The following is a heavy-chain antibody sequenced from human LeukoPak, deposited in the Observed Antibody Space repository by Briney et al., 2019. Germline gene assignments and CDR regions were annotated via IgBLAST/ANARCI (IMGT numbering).Heavy chain of an antibody. CDR3: ARMGLYYYGFGEWNWFDP. Sequence: PETLSLTCAVYGGSFSGYYWSWIRQPPGKGLEWIGEINHSGSTNYNPSLKSRVTISVDTSKNQFSLKLSSVTAADTAVYYCARMGLYYYGFGEWNWFDPWGQGTLVTVSS. J-gene: IGHJ5*02. CDR2: INHSGST. V-gene: IGHV4-34*01. CDR1: GGSFSGYY. D-gene: IGHD3-10*01.